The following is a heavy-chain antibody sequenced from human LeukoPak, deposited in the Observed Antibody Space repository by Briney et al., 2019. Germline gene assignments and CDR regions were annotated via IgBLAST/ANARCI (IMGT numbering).Heavy chain of an antibody. D-gene: IGHD1-26*01. V-gene: IGHV3-9*01. CDR1: GFTFDDYA. Sequence: GGSLRLSCAASGFTFDDYAMHWVRQAPGKGLEWVSVISWNSGSIGYADSVKGRFTISRDNAKNSLYLQMNSLRAEDTALYYCAKDISGSYLTVFDYWGQGTLGTVSS. J-gene: IGHJ4*02. CDR2: ISWNSGSI. CDR3: AKDISGSYLTVFDY.